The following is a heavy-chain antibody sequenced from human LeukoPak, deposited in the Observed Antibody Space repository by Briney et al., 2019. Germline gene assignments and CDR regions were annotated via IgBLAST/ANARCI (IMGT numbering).Heavy chain of an antibody. CDR3: ARDDDSSGPFNY. Sequence: GSLRLSCAASGFTFSSYAMSWVRQAPGKGLEWVSFISLSVTTIYYADSVKGRFTISRDNAKNSLYLQMNSLRDEDTAVYYCARDDDSSGPFNYWGQGTLVTVSS. CDR1: GFTFSSYA. D-gene: IGHD3-22*01. V-gene: IGHV3-48*02. J-gene: IGHJ4*02. CDR2: ISLSVTTI.